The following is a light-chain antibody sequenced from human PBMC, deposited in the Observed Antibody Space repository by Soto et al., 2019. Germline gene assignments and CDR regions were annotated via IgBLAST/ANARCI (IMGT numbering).Light chain of an antibody. CDR3: QQYNDWTWT. CDR2: GAS. V-gene: IGKV3D-15*01. J-gene: IGKJ1*01. CDR1: QSVGTN. Sequence: EVVMTQSPATLSMSPGERATLSCRASQSVGTNLAWYQQKPGQSPRLLMYGASTGATGIPARFSGSGSGTEFTLTIRSMQSEDYALYYCQQYNDWTWTFGQGTKVDIK.